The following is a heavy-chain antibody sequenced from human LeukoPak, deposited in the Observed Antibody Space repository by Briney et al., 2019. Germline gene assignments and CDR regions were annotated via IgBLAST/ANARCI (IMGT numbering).Heavy chain of an antibody. D-gene: IGHD1-26*01. J-gene: IGHJ4*02. CDR3: ARDYLGATVGL. Sequence: SETLSLTCTVSGGSIRTNYWSWIRQSPGMGLEWIGYIYSSGSAKYNPSLKSRVTISVDTSKNNFSLRLSFVTAADTAFYYCARDYLGATVGLWGQGTLVTVSS. V-gene: IGHV4-59*01. CDR1: GGSIRTNY. CDR2: IYSSGSA.